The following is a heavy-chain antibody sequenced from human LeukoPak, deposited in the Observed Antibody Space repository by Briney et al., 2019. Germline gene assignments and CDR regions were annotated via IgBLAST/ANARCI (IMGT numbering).Heavy chain of an antibody. Sequence: VSVKVSCKASGYTFTGYYMHWVRQAPGQGLEWMGWINPNSGGTNYAQKFQGRVTMTRDTSISTAYMELSRLRSDDTAVYYCASTAGDCSGGSCYPRGDAFDIWGQGTMVTVSS. D-gene: IGHD2-15*01. V-gene: IGHV1-2*02. J-gene: IGHJ3*02. CDR3: ASTAGDCSGGSCYPRGDAFDI. CDR1: GYTFTGYY. CDR2: INPNSGGT.